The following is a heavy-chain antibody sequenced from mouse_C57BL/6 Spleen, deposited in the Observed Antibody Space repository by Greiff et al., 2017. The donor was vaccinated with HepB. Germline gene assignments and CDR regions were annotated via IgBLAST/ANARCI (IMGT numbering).Heavy chain of an antibody. V-gene: IGHV5-17*01. CDR3: ARARYGSNPMDY. Sequence: EVHLVESGGGLVKPGGSLKLSCAASGFTFSDYGMHWVRQAPEKGLEWVAYISSGSSTIYYADTVKGRFTITRDNAKNTLFLQMTSLRSEDTAMYYCARARYGSNPMDYWGQGTSVTVSS. J-gene: IGHJ4*01. D-gene: IGHD1-1*01. CDR2: ISSGSSTI. CDR1: GFTFSDYG.